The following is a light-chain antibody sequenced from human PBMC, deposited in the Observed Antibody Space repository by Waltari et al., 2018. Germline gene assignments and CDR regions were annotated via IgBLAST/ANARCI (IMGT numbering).Light chain of an antibody. J-gene: IGLJ2*01. CDR1: SNDVGCYNS. Sequence: QSALTQPASVSGSPGPSVTIFCAGTSNDVGCYNSASWYQEHPGQAPRVIIYDVSDRPSGVSDRFSGSKSGNTASLTISGLQAEDEADYYCSSQSSNDVVLFGGGTKLTVL. CDR3: SSQSSNDVVL. V-gene: IGLV2-14*01. CDR2: DVS.